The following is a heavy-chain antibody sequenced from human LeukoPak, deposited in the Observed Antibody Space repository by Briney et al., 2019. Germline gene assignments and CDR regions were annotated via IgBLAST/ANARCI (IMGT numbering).Heavy chain of an antibody. CDR3: ARGAGDSSSWYPTHCFNY. V-gene: IGHV3-53*01. CDR1: GFTVSSNY. CDR2: IYSGGST. J-gene: IGHJ4*02. D-gene: IGHD6-13*01. Sequence: GGSLRLSCAASGFTVSSNYMSWVRQAPGKGLEWVSVIYSGGSTYYADSVKGRFTISRDNSKNTLYLQMNSLRAEDTAVYYCARGAGDSSSWYPTHCFNYWGQGTLVTVSS.